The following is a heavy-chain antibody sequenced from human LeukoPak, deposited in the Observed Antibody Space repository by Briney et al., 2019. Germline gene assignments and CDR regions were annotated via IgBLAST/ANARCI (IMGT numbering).Heavy chain of an antibody. J-gene: IGHJ5*02. V-gene: IGHV1-2*02. CDR3: ARGGWSLGYCSSSSCLDWFDP. CDR2: INPNSGGT. D-gene: IGHD2-2*01. Sequence: ASVKVSCKASRYTFTDYYMHWVRQAPGQGLEWMGWINPNSGGTNYAQKFQGRVTMTRDTSISTAYMELSRLSSDDTAVYYCARGGWSLGYCSSSSCLDWFDPWGQGTLVTVSS. CDR1: RYTFTDYY.